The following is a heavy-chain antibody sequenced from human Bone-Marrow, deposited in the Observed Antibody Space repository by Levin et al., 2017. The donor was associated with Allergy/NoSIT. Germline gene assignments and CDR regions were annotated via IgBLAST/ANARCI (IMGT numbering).Heavy chain of an antibody. J-gene: IGHJ4*02. CDR1: GFTSTTYA. CDR2: ISGSGDTT. Sequence: GESLKISCAASGFTSTTYAMSWVRQAPGKGLEWVSGISGSGDTTYYADSVKGRFTISRDNSKNTLFLQMNSPRAEDTAEYFCARYPIAVVNAYFDYWGQGALVTVSS. V-gene: IGHV3-23*01. CDR3: ARYPIAVVNAYFDY. D-gene: IGHD6-19*01.